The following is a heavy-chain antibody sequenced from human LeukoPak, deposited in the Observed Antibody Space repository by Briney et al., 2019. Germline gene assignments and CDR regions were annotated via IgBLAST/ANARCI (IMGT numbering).Heavy chain of an antibody. V-gene: IGHV3-74*01. J-gene: IGHJ1*01. Sequence: GGSLRLSCAASGFTFSSHWMHWVRQALEKGLVWVSRINGAGSSTSYADSVKGRFTVSRDNAKNTLNLQMNSLRAEDTAVYYCARDLFFSDAGYSSGWRAEYFHHWGQGTLVTVSS. CDR3: ARDLFFSDAGYSSGWRAEYFHH. D-gene: IGHD6-19*01. CDR2: INGAGSST. CDR1: GFTFSSHW.